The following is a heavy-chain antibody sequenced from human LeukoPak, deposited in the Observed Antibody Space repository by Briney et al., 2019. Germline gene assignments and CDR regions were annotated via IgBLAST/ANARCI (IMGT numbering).Heavy chain of an antibody. CDR2: ITGSGGST. V-gene: IGHV3-23*01. CDR1: GFTFSSYA. D-gene: IGHD3-9*01. Sequence: GGSLRLSCAASGFTFSSYAMSWVRQAPGKGLEWVSTITGSGGSTYYADSVKGRFTIPRDNSKNTLYLQMNSLRAEDTAVYYCAREGGYDILTGYYRDYWGQGTLVTVSS. CDR3: AREGGYDILTGYYRDY. J-gene: IGHJ4*02.